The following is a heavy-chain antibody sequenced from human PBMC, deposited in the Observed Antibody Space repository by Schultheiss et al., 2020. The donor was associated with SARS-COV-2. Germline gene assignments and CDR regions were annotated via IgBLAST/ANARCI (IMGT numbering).Heavy chain of an antibody. V-gene: IGHV4-39*01. J-gene: IGHJ4*02. CDR1: GGSISSGGYY. CDR2: IYYSGST. Sequence: SETLSLTCTVSGGSISSGGYYWSWIRQHPGKGLEWIGYIYYSGSTYYNPSLKSRVTISIDTSKKQFSLKLTSLTAADTAVYYCARHAADIVVVPAASQSLYFDYWGQGTLVTVSS. D-gene: IGHD2-2*01. CDR3: ARHAADIVVVPAASQSLYFDY.